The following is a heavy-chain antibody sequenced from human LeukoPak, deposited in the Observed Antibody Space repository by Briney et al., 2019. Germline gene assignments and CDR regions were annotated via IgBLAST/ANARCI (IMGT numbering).Heavy chain of an antibody. D-gene: IGHD3-10*01. CDR2: IYTSGST. J-gene: IGHJ6*03. CDR1: GGSISSYY. Sequence: PSETLSLTCTVSGGSISSYYWSWIRQPAGKGLEWIGRIYTSGSTNYNPSLKSRVTMSVDTSKNQFSLKLSSVTAADTAVYYCARVTITMVWYYMDVWGKGTTVTISS. V-gene: IGHV4-4*07. CDR3: ARVTITMVWYYMDV.